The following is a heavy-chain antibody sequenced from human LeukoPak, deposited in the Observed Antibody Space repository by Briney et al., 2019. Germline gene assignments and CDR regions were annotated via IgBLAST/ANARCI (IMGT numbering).Heavy chain of an antibody. D-gene: IGHD5-24*01. CDR3: AKDLDGYPDY. CDR2: ISGSGGST. J-gene: IGHJ4*02. V-gene: IGHV3-23*01. CDR1: GFTFATYA. Sequence: GGSLRLSCAASGFTFATYAMTWVRQAPGKGLEWVSAISGSGGSTYYADSVKGRFTISRDNSKNTLYLQMNSLRAEDTAVYYCAKDLDGYPDYWGQGTLVTVSS.